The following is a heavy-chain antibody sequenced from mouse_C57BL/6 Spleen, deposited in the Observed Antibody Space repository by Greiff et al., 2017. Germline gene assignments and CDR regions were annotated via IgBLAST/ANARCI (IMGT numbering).Heavy chain of an antibody. J-gene: IGHJ4*01. CDR3: ARSGSSRYYAMDY. CDR2: IDPSDSET. V-gene: IGHV1-52*01. CDR1: GYTFTSYW. Sequence: VQLQQPGAELVRPGSSVKLSCKASGYTFTSYWMHWVKQRPIQGLEWIGNIDPSDSETHYNQKFKDKATLTVDKSSSTAYMQLSSLTSEDSAVYYCARSGSSRYYAMDYWGQGTSVTVSS. D-gene: IGHD1-1*01.